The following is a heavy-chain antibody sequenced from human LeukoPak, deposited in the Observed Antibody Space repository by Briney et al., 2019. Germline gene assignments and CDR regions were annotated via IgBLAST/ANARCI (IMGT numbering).Heavy chain of an antibody. J-gene: IGHJ4*02. D-gene: IGHD3/OR15-3a*01. V-gene: IGHV4-61*02. CDR3: ARTNDFWTGYYEK. CDR2: IYVSGTT. Sequence: SETLSLTCSVSGGSVSIGSYYWSWIRQSAGKGLEWIGRIYVSGTTDYNPSLGSRVTILKDMSKNQLFLRLSSVTAADTAVYYCARTNDFWTGYYEKWGRGTLVTVSS. CDR1: GGSVSIGSYY.